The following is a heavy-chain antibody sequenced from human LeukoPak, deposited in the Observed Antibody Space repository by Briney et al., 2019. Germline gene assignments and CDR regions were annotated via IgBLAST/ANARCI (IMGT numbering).Heavy chain of an antibody. Sequence: SQTLSLTCANSGDSVSSNSAAWNWIRQSPSRGLEWLGRTYYRSKWLHDYAISVKSRITINPDTSKNQFSLQLSSVTAADTAVYYCARGLVAARSNFDYWGQGPLVTVSS. D-gene: IGHD2-15*01. CDR2: TYYRSKWLH. J-gene: IGHJ4*02. CDR3: ARGLVAARSNFDY. V-gene: IGHV6-1*01. CDR1: GDSVSSNSAA.